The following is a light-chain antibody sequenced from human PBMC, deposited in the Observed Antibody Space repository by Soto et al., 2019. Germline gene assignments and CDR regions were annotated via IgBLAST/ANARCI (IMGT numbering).Light chain of an antibody. CDR3: CSYAGTYTLI. J-gene: IGLJ2*01. V-gene: IGLV2-11*01. CDR1: SSDVGGYNY. Sequence: QSALTQPRSVSGSPGQSVTISCTGTSSDVGGYNYVSWYQHHPGKAPKVMIFDVSQRPSGVPDRFSGSKSGNTASLTISGLQAEDEADYYCCSYAGTYTLIFGGGTKLTVL. CDR2: DVS.